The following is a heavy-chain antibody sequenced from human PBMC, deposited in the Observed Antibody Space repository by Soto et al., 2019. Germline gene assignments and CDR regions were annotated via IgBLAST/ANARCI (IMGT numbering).Heavy chain of an antibody. J-gene: IGHJ3*02. Sequence: EVQLVESGGGLVQPGGSLRLSCAASGFTFSSYWMHWVRQAPGKGLVWVSRINSDGSSTSYADSVKGRFTISRDNAKNTLYLQMNSLRAEDTAVYYCARTIAVAFNDAFDIWGQGTMVTVSS. D-gene: IGHD6-19*01. V-gene: IGHV3-74*01. CDR3: ARTIAVAFNDAFDI. CDR2: INSDGSST. CDR1: GFTFSSYW.